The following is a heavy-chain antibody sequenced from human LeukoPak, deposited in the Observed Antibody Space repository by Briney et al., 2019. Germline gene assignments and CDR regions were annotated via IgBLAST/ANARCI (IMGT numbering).Heavy chain of an antibody. CDR3: ARSIYIVVVPAALDY. V-gene: IGHV3-30-3*01. Sequence: PGGSLRLSCAASGFTFSSYWMSWVRQAPGKGLEWVAVISYDGSNKYYADSVKGRFTISRDNSKNTLYLQMSSLRAEDTAVYYCARSIYIVVVPAALDYWGQGTLVTVSS. J-gene: IGHJ4*02. CDR1: GFTFSSYW. CDR2: ISYDGSNK. D-gene: IGHD2-2*01.